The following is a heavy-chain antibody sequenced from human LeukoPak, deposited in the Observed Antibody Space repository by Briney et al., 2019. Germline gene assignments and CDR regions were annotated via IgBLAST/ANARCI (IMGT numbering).Heavy chain of an antibody. CDR3: AREIAVAANFDY. V-gene: IGHV1-2*02. J-gene: IGHJ4*02. D-gene: IGHD6-19*01. CDR1: GYTFTGYY. CDR2: INPNSGGT. Sequence: GASVKVPCKASGYTFTGYYMHWVRQAPGQGLEWMGWINPNSGGTNYAQKFQGRVTMTRDTSISTAYMELSRLRSDDTAVYYCAREIAVAANFDYWGQGTLVTVSS.